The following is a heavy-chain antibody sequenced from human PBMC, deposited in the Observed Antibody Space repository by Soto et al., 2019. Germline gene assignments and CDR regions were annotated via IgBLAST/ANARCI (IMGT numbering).Heavy chain of an antibody. CDR2: ISGSGVST. V-gene: IGHV3-23*01. CDR1: GLTFSSYA. Sequence: GGSLRLSCAAAGLTFSSYAMSWVRQAPGKGLEWVSAISGSGVSTYYADSVKGRFTISRDNSKNTLYLQMNSLRAEDTAVYYCAKSPGMYYYDSSGYYHYDYWGQGTPVTVSS. J-gene: IGHJ4*02. CDR3: AKSPGMYYYDSSGYYHYDY. D-gene: IGHD3-22*01.